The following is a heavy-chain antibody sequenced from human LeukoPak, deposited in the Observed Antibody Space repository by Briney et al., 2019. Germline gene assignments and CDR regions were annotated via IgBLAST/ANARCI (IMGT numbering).Heavy chain of an antibody. CDR1: GGTFSSYA. Sequence: SVKVSCKASGGTFSSYAISWVRQAPGQGLEWMGGIIPIFGTANYAQKFQGRVTITTDESTSTAYVELSSLRSEDTAVYYCARGRNRGMDVWGQGTTVTVSS. J-gene: IGHJ6*02. D-gene: IGHD3-16*02. CDR3: ARGRNRGMDV. V-gene: IGHV1-69*05. CDR2: IIPIFGTA.